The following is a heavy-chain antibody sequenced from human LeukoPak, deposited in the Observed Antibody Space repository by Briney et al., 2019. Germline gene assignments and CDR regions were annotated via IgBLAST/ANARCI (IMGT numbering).Heavy chain of an antibody. D-gene: IGHD4-17*01. CDR3: ARLGGDGDPSWSYYYYMDV. Sequence: SETLSLTCAVSGYSISSGYYWGWIRQPPGKGLEWIGSIYHSGSTYYNPSLKSRVTRSVDTSKNQFSLKLSSVTAADTAVYYCARLGGDGDPSWSYYYYMDVWGKGTTVTVSS. CDR2: IYHSGST. J-gene: IGHJ6*03. CDR1: GYSISSGYY. V-gene: IGHV4-38-2*01.